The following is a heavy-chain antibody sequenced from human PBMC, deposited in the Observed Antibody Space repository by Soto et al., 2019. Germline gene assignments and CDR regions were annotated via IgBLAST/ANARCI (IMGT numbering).Heavy chain of an antibody. Sequence: ASVKVSCKASGFTFTSSAMQRVRQARGRRLEWIGWIVVGSGNTNYAQKFQERVTITRDMSTSTAYMELSSLRSEDTAVYYCAAALQVLYFDWLSPTRYWGQGTLVTVSS. CDR1: GFTFTSSA. CDR2: IVVGSGNT. CDR3: AAALQVLYFDWLSPTRY. D-gene: IGHD3-9*01. J-gene: IGHJ4*02. V-gene: IGHV1-58*02.